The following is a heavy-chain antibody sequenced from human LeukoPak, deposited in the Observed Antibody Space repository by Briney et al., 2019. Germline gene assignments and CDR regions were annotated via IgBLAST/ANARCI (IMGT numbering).Heavy chain of an antibody. D-gene: IGHD5-12*01. V-gene: IGHV3-66*02. J-gene: IGHJ6*03. CDR3: ARVRADSGYDSYYYYYYMDA. CDR1: GFTVSSNY. Sequence: GGSLRLSCAASGFTVSSNYMSWVRQAPGKGLEWVSVIYSDGSTYYADSVKGRFTISRDNSKNTLYLQMNSLRAEDTAVYYCARVRADSGYDSYYYYYYMDAWGKGTTVTVSS. CDR2: IYSDGST.